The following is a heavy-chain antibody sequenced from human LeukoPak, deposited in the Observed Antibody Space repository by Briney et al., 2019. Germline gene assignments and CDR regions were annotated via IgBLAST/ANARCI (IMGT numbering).Heavy chain of an antibody. J-gene: IGHJ4*02. CDR2: ISGSGGST. CDR3: WPSSSWSF. Sequence: GGSLRLSCAASGFTFTSYAMSWVRQAPGKGLEWVSSISGSGGSTYYADSVKGRFTISRDNAKNSLYLQMNSLRAEDTAVYYCWPSSSWSFWGQGTLVTVSS. D-gene: IGHD6-13*01. CDR1: GFTFTSYA. V-gene: IGHV3-23*01.